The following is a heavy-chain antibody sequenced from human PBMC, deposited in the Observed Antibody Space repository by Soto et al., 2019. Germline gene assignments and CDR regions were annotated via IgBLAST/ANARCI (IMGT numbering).Heavy chain of an antibody. CDR1: GFTFSSYA. CDR2: ISGSGGST. D-gene: IGHD1-1*01. Sequence: GGSLRLSCAASGFTFSSYAMSWVRQAPGKGLEWVSAISGSGGSTYYADSVKGRFTISRDNSKNTRYLQMNSLRAEDTAVYYCAKDLEHYNWNSLYSYWGQGTLVTVSS. V-gene: IGHV3-23*01. J-gene: IGHJ4*02. CDR3: AKDLEHYNWNSLYSY.